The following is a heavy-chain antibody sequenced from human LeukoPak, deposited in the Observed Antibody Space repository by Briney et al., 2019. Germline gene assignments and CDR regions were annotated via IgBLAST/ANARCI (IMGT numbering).Heavy chain of an antibody. D-gene: IGHD3-10*01. J-gene: IGHJ4*02. CDR2: ISAYNGNT. Sequence: GASVKVSCEASGYTFTSYGISWVRQAPGQGLEWMGWISAYNGNTNYAQKLQGRVTMTTDTSTSTAYMELRSLRSDDTAVYYCARGPRPIMVRGGEDFDYWGQGTLVTVSS. CDR3: ARGPRPIMVRGGEDFDY. V-gene: IGHV1-18*01. CDR1: GYTFTSYG.